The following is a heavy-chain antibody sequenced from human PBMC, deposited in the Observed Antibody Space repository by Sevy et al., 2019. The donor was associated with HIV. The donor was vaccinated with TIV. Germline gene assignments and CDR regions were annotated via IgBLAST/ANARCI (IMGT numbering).Heavy chain of an antibody. V-gene: IGHV3-21*06. D-gene: IGHD3-10*01. CDR3: ARGPPDGSYDYLDS. J-gene: IGHJ4*02. CDR2: ISGLSNYI. Sequence: GGSLRLSCAASGFTFSTYNMNWVRQAPGKGLEWVSSISGLSNYIYYADSMKGRFTISRDNAKNTLNLQMNSLRGGDTAVYFCARGPPDGSYDYLDSRGQGILVTVSS. CDR1: GFTFSTYN.